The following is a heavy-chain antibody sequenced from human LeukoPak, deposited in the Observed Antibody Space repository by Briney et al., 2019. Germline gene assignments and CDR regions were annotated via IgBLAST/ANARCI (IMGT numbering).Heavy chain of an antibody. CDR2: IYHSGST. V-gene: IGHV4-38-2*02. D-gene: IGHD5-24*01. CDR3: AAQKRQFNWFDP. J-gene: IGHJ5*02. Sequence: PSETLSLTCTVSGYSISSGYYWGWIRQPPGKGPEWIGSIYHSGSTYYNPSLKSRVTISVDTSKNQFSLKLSSVTAADTAVYYRAAQKRQFNWFDPWGQGTLVTVSS. CDR1: GYSISSGYY.